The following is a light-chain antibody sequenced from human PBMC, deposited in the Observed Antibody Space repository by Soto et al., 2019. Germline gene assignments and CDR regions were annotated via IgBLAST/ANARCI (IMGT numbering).Light chain of an antibody. J-gene: IGKJ4*01. CDR3: QQYGSSPPST. CDR1: QSVSSSY. CDR2: GAS. V-gene: IGKV3-20*01. Sequence: IVLPQSPGTLSLSPGERAPLSCRASQSVSSSYLAWYQQKPGQAPRLLIYGASSRATGIPDRFSGSGSGTDFTLTISRLEPEDFAVYYCQQYGSSPPSTFGGGTKVDIK.